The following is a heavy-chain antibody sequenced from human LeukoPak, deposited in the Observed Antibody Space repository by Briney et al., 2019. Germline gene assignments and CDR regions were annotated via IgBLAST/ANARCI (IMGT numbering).Heavy chain of an antibody. J-gene: IGHJ5*02. D-gene: IGHD4-17*01. V-gene: IGHV1-2*02. CDR1: GYTFTGYY. Sequence: GASVSVSCTASGYTFTGYYMHWVRQAPGQGLEWMGWINPNSGGTNYAQKFQGRVTMTRATSISTAYMELSRLRSDDTAVYYCARVPTDYGDSNWFDPWGQGTLVTVSS. CDR2: INPNSGGT. CDR3: ARVPTDYGDSNWFDP.